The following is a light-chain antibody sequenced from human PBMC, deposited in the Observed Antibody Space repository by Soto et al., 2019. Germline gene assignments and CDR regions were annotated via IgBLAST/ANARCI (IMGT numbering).Light chain of an antibody. V-gene: IGLV2-8*01. J-gene: IGLJ1*01. CDR2: EVS. CDR3: TSCAGTYSSFYV. CDR1: SSDVGAYNY. Sequence: QSVLAQPPSASGSPGQSVTISCTGTSSDVGAYNYVSWYQQLPGKAPKLIIYEVSKRPSGVPDRFSGSKSGNTASLTVSGLQAEDEADYYCTSCAGTYSSFYVFGTGTKVTVL.